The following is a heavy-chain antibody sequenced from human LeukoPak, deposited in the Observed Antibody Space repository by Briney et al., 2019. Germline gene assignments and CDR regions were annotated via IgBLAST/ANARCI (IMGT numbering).Heavy chain of an antibody. D-gene: IGHD3-3*01. CDR3: AKDLEWLLTVPYFDY. Sequence: GGSLRLSCAASGFTFSSYAVSWVRQAPGKGREWGSAISGSGGSTYYADSVKGRFHISRDNSKNTLYLQMNSLRAEDTAVYYCAKDLEWLLTVPYFDYWGQGTLVTVSS. CDR1: GFTFSSYA. J-gene: IGHJ4*02. V-gene: IGHV3-23*01. CDR2: ISGSGGST.